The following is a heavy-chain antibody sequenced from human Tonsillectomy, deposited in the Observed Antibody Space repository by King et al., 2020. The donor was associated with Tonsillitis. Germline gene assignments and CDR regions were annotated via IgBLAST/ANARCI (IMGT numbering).Heavy chain of an antibody. J-gene: IGHJ3*02. V-gene: IGHV3-21*01. CDR2: IRYSSSYI. Sequence: VQLVESGGGLVTPGGSLRLSCAASGFTFSDYNMNWVRQAPGKGLVWVSSIRYSSSYIYYADSVKGRFTISRDNAKNSLYLQMDSLRAEDTAVYYCARDRRLRFALYAVDILGQGTMVTVSS. CDR1: GFTFSDYN. CDR3: ARDRRLRFALYAVDI. D-gene: IGHD3-3*01.